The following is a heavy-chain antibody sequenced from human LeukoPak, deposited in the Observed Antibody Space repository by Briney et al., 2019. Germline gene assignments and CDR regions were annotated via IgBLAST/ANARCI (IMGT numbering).Heavy chain of an antibody. Sequence: GGSLRLSCAASGFTFSSYSMNWVRQAPGKGLEWVSSISSSSYIYYADSVKGRFTISRDNAKNSLYLQMNSLRAEDTAVYYCARGVKYYYDSSGYYVDYWGQGTLVTVSS. D-gene: IGHD3-22*01. CDR3: ARGVKYYYDSSGYYVDY. V-gene: IGHV3-21*01. J-gene: IGHJ4*02. CDR1: GFTFSSYS. CDR2: ISSSSYI.